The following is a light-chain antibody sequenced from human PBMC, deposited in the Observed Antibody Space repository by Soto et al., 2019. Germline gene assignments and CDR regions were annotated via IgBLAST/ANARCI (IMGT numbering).Light chain of an antibody. CDR2: GSS. J-gene: IGKJ2*01. V-gene: IGKV3-20*01. CDR1: QSVASSY. CDR3: QQYGSSSYT. Sequence: EIVLTQSPGTLSLSPGEGATLSCRASQSVASSYLAWYQQKPGQAPRLIIYGSSNRATGTPARFSGGGSGTDFTLTISRLEPEDFAVYYCQQYGSSSYTFGQGTTLEIK.